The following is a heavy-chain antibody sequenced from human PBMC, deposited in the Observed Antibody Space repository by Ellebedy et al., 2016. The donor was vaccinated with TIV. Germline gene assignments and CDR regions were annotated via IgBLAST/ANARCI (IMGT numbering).Heavy chain of an antibody. V-gene: IGHV3-11*04. Sequence: GESLKISCAASGFTFSGYYMSWFRQAPGKGPEWVSYISYSGDVIYYADSVKGRFTISRDNAKNSLYLQMNSLRAEDTAVYYCARGYSYVDYWGQGTLVTVSS. J-gene: IGHJ4*02. CDR2: ISYSGDVI. CDR1: GFTFSGYY. D-gene: IGHD5-18*01. CDR3: ARGYSYVDY.